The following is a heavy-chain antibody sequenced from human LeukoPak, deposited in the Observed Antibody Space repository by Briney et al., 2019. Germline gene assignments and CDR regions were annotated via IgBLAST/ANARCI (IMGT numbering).Heavy chain of an antibody. CDR2: IHYSGST. CDR1: GGSISSYY. CDR3: ARGRVRYGSGSYFY. V-gene: IGHV4-59*12. J-gene: IGHJ4*02. Sequence: PSETLSLTCTVSGGSISSYYWSWIRQPPGKGLEWIGYIHYSGSTNYNPSLKSRVTISVDTSKNQFSLKLSSVTAADTAVYYCARGRVRYGSGSYFYWGQGTLVTVSS. D-gene: IGHD3-10*01.